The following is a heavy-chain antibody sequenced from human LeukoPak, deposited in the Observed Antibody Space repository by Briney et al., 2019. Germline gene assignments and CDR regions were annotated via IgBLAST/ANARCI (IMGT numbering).Heavy chain of an antibody. CDR2: IYSGGST. CDR1: GFTVSSNY. CDR3: ARGANDLITMVRGAPPHFDY. J-gene: IGHJ4*02. Sequence: PGGSLRLSCAASGFTVSSNYMSWVRQAPGKGLEWVSVIYSGGSTYYADSVKGRFTISRDNSKNTLYLQMNSLRAEDTAVYYCARGANDLITMVRGAPPHFDYWGQGTLVTVSS. D-gene: IGHD3-10*01. V-gene: IGHV3-53*01.